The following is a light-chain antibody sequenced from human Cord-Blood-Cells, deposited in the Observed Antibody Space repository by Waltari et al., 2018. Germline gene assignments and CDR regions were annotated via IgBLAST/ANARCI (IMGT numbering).Light chain of an antibody. CDR1: QSISSW. CDR3: QQYNSYSWP. CDR2: KAA. V-gene: IGKV1-5*03. Sequence: DIQMTQSPSTLSPSVGDRVTITCRASQSISSWLACYQQKTEKAPKLLIYKAASLERGVPARFSGSGSGTEYTLTISRLQPDDFATYYCQQYNSYSWPFGQGTKVAIK. J-gene: IGKJ1*01.